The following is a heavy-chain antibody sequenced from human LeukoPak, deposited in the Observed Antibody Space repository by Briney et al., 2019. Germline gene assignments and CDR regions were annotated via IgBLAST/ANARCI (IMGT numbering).Heavy chain of an antibody. J-gene: IGHJ4*02. CDR1: GLTVNSNY. CDR2: IYSGGTT. CDR3: ASKVTTGY. V-gene: IGHV3-66*01. Sequence: PGGSLRLSCVVSGLTVNSNYMNWVRQAPGKGLEWVSVIYSGGTTNYADSVEGRFIVYRDNSKNTLYLQMNSLRAEDTAVYYCASKVTTGYWGQGTLVTVPS. D-gene: IGHD1-14*01.